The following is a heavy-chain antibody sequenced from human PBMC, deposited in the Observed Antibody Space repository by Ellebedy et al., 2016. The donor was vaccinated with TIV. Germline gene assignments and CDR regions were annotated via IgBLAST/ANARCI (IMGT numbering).Heavy chain of an antibody. CDR3: TRGFYEKFDP. Sequence: ASVKVSCKAPGYTFTKYGISWVRQAPGQGLEWMGWISGYNGDTNYAQKFQGRVTMTTDTSKGTVYMELRSLSFDDTAVYYCTRGFYEKFDPWGQGTLVTVS. J-gene: IGHJ5*02. CDR2: ISGYNGDT. V-gene: IGHV1-18*04. D-gene: IGHD5/OR15-5a*01. CDR1: GYTFTKYG.